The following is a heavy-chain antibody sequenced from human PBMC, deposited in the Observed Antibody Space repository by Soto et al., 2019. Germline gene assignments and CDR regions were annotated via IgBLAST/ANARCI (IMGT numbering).Heavy chain of an antibody. V-gene: IGHV1-18*01. D-gene: IGHD4-17*01. J-gene: IGHJ4*02. Sequence: ASVMVSCKASGYTFTSYGISWVRQAPGQGLEWMGWISAYNGNTNYAQKLQGRVTMTTDTSTSTAYMELRSLRSDDTAVYYCARDAPYTVTTPGTFDYWGQGTLVTVSS. CDR1: GYTFTSYG. CDR3: ARDAPYTVTTPGTFDY. CDR2: ISAYNGNT.